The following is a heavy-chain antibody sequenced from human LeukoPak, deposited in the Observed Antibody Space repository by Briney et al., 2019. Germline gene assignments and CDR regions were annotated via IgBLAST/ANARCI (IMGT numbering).Heavy chain of an antibody. D-gene: IGHD1-26*01. CDR2: ISGSGGST. V-gene: IGHV3-23*01. CDR3: AKGPSYSGRQGWFDP. CDR1: GFTFSSYA. Sequence: PGGSLRLSCAASGFTFSSYAMSWVRQAPGKGLEWVSAISGSGGSTYYADSVKGRFTISRDNSKNTLYLQMNSLRAEDTAVYYCAKGPSYSGRQGWFDPWGQGTLVTVSS. J-gene: IGHJ5*02.